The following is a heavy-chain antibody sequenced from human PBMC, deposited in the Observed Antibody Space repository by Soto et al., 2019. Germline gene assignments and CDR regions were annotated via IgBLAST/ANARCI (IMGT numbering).Heavy chain of an antibody. Sequence: SETLSLTCAVYGGSFSGYYWSWIRQPPGKGLEWIGEINHSGSTNYNPSLKSRVTISVDTSKNHFSLKLSSVTAADTAVYYCARGPYYDFWSGIYGGAFDYWGQGTLVTVSS. D-gene: IGHD3-3*01. CDR3: ARGPYYDFWSGIYGGAFDY. CDR2: INHSGST. J-gene: IGHJ4*02. CDR1: GGSFSGYY. V-gene: IGHV4-34*01.